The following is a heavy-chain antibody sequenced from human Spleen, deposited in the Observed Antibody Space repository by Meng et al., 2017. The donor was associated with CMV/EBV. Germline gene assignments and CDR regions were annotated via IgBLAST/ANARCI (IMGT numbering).Heavy chain of an antibody. Sequence: GESLKISCAASGFTFSSYDMTWVRQAPGKGLEWIAYISSSGSTIFYADSVRGRFTISRDNAEKSLFLQINSLRAEDTAVYFCARDGFASAFFDSWGQGTLVTVSS. D-gene: IGHD5-12*01. V-gene: IGHV3-48*03. CDR1: GFTFSSYD. CDR3: ARDGFASAFFDS. J-gene: IGHJ4*02. CDR2: ISSSGSTI.